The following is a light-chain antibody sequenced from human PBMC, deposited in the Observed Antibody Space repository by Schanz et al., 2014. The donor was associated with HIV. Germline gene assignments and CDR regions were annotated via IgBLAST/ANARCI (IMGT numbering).Light chain of an antibody. CDR2: QTS. V-gene: IGKV1-5*03. Sequence: DIQMTQSPSTLSASVGDRVTITCRASHNIDNWLAWYQQKPGKAPNLLIYQTSTLKTGVPSRFSGSRSGTEFTLTISSLQPDDFATYYCQQYDIISWTFGLGTKVEIK. CDR3: QQYDIISWT. J-gene: IGKJ1*01. CDR1: HNIDNW.